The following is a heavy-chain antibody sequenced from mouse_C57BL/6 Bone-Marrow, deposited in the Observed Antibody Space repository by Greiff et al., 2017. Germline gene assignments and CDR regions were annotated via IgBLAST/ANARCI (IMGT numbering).Heavy chain of an antibody. CDR2: ISDGGSYT. Sequence: EVHLVESGGGLVKPGGSLKLSCAASGFTFSSYAMSWVRQTPEKRLEWVATISDGGSYTYYPDNVKGRFTISRDNAKNNLYLQMSHLKSEDTAMYYCASDNYWYFDVWGTGTTVTVSS. CDR1: GFTFSSYA. V-gene: IGHV5-4*01. CDR3: ASDNYWYFDV. J-gene: IGHJ1*03.